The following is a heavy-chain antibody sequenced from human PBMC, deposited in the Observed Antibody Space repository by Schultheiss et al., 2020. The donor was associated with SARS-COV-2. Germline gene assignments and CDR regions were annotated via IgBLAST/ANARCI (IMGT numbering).Heavy chain of an antibody. D-gene: IGHD6-6*01. Sequence: GESLKISCAASGFTFSSYAMSWVRQAPGKGLEWVSAISGSGGSTYYADSVKGRFTISRDNSKNTLYLQMNSLRAEDTAVYYCAKAPYSSSLFFDYWGQGTLVTVSS. V-gene: IGHV3-23*01. CDR3: AKAPYSSSLFFDY. CDR1: GFTFSSYA. CDR2: ISGSGGST. J-gene: IGHJ4*02.